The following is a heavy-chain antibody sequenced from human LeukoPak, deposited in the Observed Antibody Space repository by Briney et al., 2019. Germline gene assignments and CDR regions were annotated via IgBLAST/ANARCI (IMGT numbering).Heavy chain of an antibody. D-gene: IGHD1-7*01. J-gene: IGHJ4*02. Sequence: GGSLRLSCAASGFTFSSYWMHWVRQAPGKGLVWVSRINSDGSSTSYADSVKGRFTISRDNAKSTLYLQMNSLRAEDTAVYYCANLDWNYGDDYWDQGTLVTVSS. CDR3: ANLDWNYGDDY. CDR2: INSDGSST. CDR1: GFTFSSYW. V-gene: IGHV3-74*01.